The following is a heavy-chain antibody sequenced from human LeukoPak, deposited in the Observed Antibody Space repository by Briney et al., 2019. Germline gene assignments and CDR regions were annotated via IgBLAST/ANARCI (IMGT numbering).Heavy chain of an antibody. D-gene: IGHD3-22*01. J-gene: IGHJ4*02. V-gene: IGHV1-18*01. CDR1: GYTFTSYG. Sequence: ASVKVSCKASGYTFTSYGISWVRQAPGQGLEWMGWISAYNGNTNYAQKLQGRVTMTRDTSTSTVYMELSSLRSEDTAVYYCARDWAGYYDSSGYSSVFGLLDYWGQGTLVTVSS. CDR2: ISAYNGNT. CDR3: ARDWAGYYDSSGYSSVFGLLDY.